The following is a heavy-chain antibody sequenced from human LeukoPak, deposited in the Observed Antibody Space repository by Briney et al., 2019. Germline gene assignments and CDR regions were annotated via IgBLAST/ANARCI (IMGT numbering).Heavy chain of an antibody. D-gene: IGHD2-2*01. Sequence: GGSLRLSCAASGFTFSRYWMYWVRQAPGKRLEWVSAIRGSGGSTFYADSVRGRFTISRDNSKNTLSLQMNSLRAEDTAVYYCAKAAQPNRGYCSSTSCKYYYMDVWGKGTTVTVFS. CDR2: IRGSGGST. V-gene: IGHV3-23*01. CDR3: AKAAQPNRGYCSSTSCKYYYMDV. CDR1: GFTFSRYW. J-gene: IGHJ6*03.